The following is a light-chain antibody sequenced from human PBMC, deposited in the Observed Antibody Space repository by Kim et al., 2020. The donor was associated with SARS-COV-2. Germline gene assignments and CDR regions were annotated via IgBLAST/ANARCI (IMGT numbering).Light chain of an antibody. CDR1: QGISSW. Sequence: DIQMTQSPSSLSASVGDRVTITCRASQGISSWLAWYQRKPEKAPKCLIYAASSLQSGVPSRFSVSGSGTDFTLTISNLQPEDFATYYCQQYDSYPRTFGQGTKVDIK. CDR2: AAS. CDR3: QQYDSYPRT. J-gene: IGKJ1*01. V-gene: IGKV1D-16*01.